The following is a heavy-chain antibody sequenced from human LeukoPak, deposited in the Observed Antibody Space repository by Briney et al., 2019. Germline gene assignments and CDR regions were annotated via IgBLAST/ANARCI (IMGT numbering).Heavy chain of an antibody. Sequence: SQTLSLTCTVSGGSISSGSYYWSWIRQPAGKGLEWIGRIYTSGSTNCNPSLKSRVTISVDTSKNQFSLKLSSVTAADTAVYYCVRVGRTLRGYFDSWGQGTLVTVSS. D-gene: IGHD1-7*01. CDR3: VRVGRTLRGYFDS. V-gene: IGHV4-61*02. J-gene: IGHJ4*02. CDR1: GGSISSGSYY. CDR2: IYTSGST.